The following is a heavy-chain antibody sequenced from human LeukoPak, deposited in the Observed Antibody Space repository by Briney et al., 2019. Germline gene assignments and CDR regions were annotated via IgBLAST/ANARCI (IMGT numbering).Heavy chain of an antibody. J-gene: IGHJ5*02. CDR3: EAAAAEFNWFDP. V-gene: IGHV3-23*01. CDR2: ISGSGGST. Sequence: QTGGSLRLSCAASGFTFSSYAMSWVRQAPGKGLEWVSAISGSGGSTYYADSVKGRFTISRDNSKNTLYLQMNSLRAEDTAVYYCEAAAAEFNWFDPWGQGTLVTVSS. D-gene: IGHD6-13*01. CDR1: GFTFSSYA.